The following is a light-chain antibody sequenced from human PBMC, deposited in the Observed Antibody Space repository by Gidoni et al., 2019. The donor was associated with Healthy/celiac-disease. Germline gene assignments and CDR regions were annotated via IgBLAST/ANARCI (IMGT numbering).Light chain of an antibody. CDR2: GAS. CDR1: QSVSSSY. J-gene: IGKJ5*01. V-gene: IGKV3-20*01. Sequence: EIVLSQSPCPLSLSPGERATLSCRASQSVSSSYLAWYQQKPGQAPRLLIYGASSRATGIPDRFSGSGSGTDFTITISRLEPEDFAVYYCQQYGSSPPVTFGQGTRLEIK. CDR3: QQYGSSPPVT.